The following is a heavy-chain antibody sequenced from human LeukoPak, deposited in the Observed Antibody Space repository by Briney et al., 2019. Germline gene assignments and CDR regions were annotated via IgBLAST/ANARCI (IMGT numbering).Heavy chain of an antibody. CDR3: ARANSSGGTDGYFDY. D-gene: IGHD6-19*01. J-gene: IGHJ4*02. Sequence: ASVKVSCKASGYTFTNYYIHWVRQAAGQGLEWMGIINPSGGSTNYAQKFQGRVTMTRDTSTNTVYMELSSLRSEDTAVYYCARANSSGGTDGYFDYWGQGTLVTVSS. CDR1: GYTFTNYY. V-gene: IGHV1-46*01. CDR2: INPSGGST.